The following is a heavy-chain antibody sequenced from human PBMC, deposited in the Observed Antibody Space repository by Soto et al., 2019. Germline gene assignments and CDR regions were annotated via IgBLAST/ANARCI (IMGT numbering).Heavy chain of an antibody. CDR2: INTNTGNP. J-gene: IGHJ6*02. CDR1: GYTFTSCA. CDR3: ARYHNCAHWRGYYLPTYGMDV. D-gene: IGHD3-3*01. Sequence: ASVQVSCNASGYTFTSCAMNSVRHAPGQGLEWMGWINTNTGNPTYAQSFTGRFVFSLDTSVSTAYLQICRLTAEYTAVYYCARYHNCAHWRGYYLPTYGMDVWGQGTTATVSS. V-gene: IGHV7-4-1*01.